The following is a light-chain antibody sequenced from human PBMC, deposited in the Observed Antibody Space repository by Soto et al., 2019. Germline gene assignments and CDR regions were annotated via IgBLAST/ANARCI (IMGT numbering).Light chain of an antibody. CDR3: QSYDSSLSGYV. V-gene: IGLV1-40*01. Sequence: QSVLTQPPSVSGAPGQRVTISCTGSSSNIGAGYDVHWYQQLPGTAPKLLIYGNSNRPSGVPDRFSGSKSGTSASLAITGLQAEDEADYYSQSYDSSLSGYVFGTGTNVTV. J-gene: IGLJ1*01. CDR2: GNS. CDR1: SSNIGAGYD.